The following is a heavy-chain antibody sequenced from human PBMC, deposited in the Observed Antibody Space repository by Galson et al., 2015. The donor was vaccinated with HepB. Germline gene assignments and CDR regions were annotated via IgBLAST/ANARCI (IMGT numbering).Heavy chain of an antibody. CDR3: AKSTQYYDFWSGYYSPYYYGMDV. Sequence: SLRLSCAASGFTFSSYGMHWVRQAPGKGLEWVAVIWYGGSNKYYADSVKGRFTISRDNSKNTLYLQMNSLRAEDTAVYYCAKSTQYYDFWSGYYSPYYYGMDVWGQGTTVAVSS. D-gene: IGHD3-3*01. CDR2: IWYGGSNK. J-gene: IGHJ6*02. CDR1: GFTFSSYG. V-gene: IGHV3-33*06.